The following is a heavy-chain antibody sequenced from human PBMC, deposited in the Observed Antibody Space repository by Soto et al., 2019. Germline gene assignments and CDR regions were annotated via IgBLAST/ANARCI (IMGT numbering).Heavy chain of an antibody. CDR1: GGSFSGYY. J-gene: IGHJ4*02. CDR2: INHSGST. CDR3: ARDSEELAGAPVDY. Sequence: SETLSLTCAVYGGSFSGYYWSWIRQPPGKGLEWIGEINHSGSTNYNPSLKSRVTISVDTSKNQFSLKLSFVTAADTAVYYCARDSEELAGAPVDYWGQGTLVTVSS. D-gene: IGHD1-26*01. V-gene: IGHV4-34*01.